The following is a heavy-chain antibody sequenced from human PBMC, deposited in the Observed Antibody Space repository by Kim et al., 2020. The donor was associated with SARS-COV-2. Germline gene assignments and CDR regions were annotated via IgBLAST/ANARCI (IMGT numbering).Heavy chain of an antibody. CDR1: GFTFSSAW. D-gene: IGHD7-27*01. J-gene: IGHJ6*02. V-gene: IGHV3-7*01. Sequence: GGSLRLSCAASGFTFSSAWMTWVRQAPGKGLEWVAHIKDDGSGKCYVDSVKGRFTISRDNAKRSVYLQMNSLSAEDSAVYYCARVAGAGWGQGNTVTGSS. CDR3: ARVAGAG. CDR2: IKDDGSGK.